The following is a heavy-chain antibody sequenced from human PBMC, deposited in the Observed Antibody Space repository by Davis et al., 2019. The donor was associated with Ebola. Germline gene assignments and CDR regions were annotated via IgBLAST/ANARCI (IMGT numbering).Heavy chain of an antibody. V-gene: IGHV3-48*04. J-gene: IGHJ6*04. CDR1: GFTFDTHN. Sequence: GGSLRLSCAASGFTFDTHNINWVRQAPGKGLEWVSHISSSSSTIYYADSVKGRFTISRDNAKNSLYLQMNSLRAEDTAVYYCARVPHTTGMDVWGKGTTVTVSS. CDR2: ISSSSSTI. CDR3: ARVPHTTGMDV. D-gene: IGHD1-1*01.